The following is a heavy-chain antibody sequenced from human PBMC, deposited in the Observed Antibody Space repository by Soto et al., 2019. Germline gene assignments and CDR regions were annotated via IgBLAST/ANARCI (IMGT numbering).Heavy chain of an antibody. D-gene: IGHD3-22*01. J-gene: IGHJ4*02. CDR2: ISAYNGNP. V-gene: IGHV1-18*01. CDR1: GFTFTTYG. CDR3: VRIMDYYDSSGYYYYFDF. Sequence: GASVKVSCKASGFTFTTYGISWVRQAPGQGLEWMGWISAYNGNPNYAQKFQGRVTMTTDTPTTTAYMDLRSLRSDDTAVYYCVRIMDYYDSSGYYYYFDFWGQGALVTVSS.